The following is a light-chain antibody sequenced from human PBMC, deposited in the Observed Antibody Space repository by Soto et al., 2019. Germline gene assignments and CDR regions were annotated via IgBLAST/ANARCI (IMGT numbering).Light chain of an antibody. CDR1: SSDVGGYNY. V-gene: IGLV2-14*01. Sequence: QSALTQPASVSGSPGQSITISCTGSSSDVGGYNYVSWYQQYPGKVPKLILYEVSNRPSGVSSRFSGSKSGITASLTISGLQAEDEADYYCSSYRSSSTIFGGGTQLTVL. CDR2: EVS. CDR3: SSYRSSSTI. J-gene: IGLJ2*01.